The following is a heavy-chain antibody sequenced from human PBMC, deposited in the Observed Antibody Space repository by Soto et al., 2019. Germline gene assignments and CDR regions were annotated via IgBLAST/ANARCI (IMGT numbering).Heavy chain of an antibody. CDR1: GGSINTFDFS. Sequence: PSETLSLTCAVSGGSINTFDFSWSWIRQPPGKGLEWIASIYHSGSTYYNPSLKSRVTISVDTSKNQFSLKLTSVTAADTAVYYCARGAATVTPGWFDPWGQGITVTVSS. V-gene: IGHV4-30-2*03. CDR3: ARGAATVTPGWFDP. CDR2: IYHSGST. J-gene: IGHJ5*02. D-gene: IGHD4-17*01.